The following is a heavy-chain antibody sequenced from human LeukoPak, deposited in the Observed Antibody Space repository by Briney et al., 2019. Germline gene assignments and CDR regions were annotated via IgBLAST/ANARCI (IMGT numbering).Heavy chain of an antibody. D-gene: IGHD3-22*01. J-gene: IGHJ4*02. CDR1: GESSFSSYY. CDR2: INHSGYT. CDR3: SRQVVGNDY. V-gene: IGHV4-34*01. Sequence: SETLSLTCAVCGESSFSSYYWSWIRQTPGGALEWIGEINHSGYTNYNPSLKSRVTLSIDTSKNQFSLRLNSVTAADTAVYYCSRQVVGNDYWGQGTLVTVSS.